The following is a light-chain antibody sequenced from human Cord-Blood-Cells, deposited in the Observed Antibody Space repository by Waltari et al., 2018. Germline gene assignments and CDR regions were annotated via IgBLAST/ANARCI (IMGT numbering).Light chain of an antibody. Sequence: QSALTQPPSASGSPGQSVAYHCTGTRSDVGGSNYVSWYQQHPGKAPKLMIYEVSKRPSGVPDRFSGSKSGNTASLTVSGLQAEDEADYYCSSYAGSNNFVFGTGTKVTVL. CDR3: SSYAGSNNFV. J-gene: IGLJ1*01. CDR2: EVS. V-gene: IGLV2-8*01. CDR1: RSDVGGSNY.